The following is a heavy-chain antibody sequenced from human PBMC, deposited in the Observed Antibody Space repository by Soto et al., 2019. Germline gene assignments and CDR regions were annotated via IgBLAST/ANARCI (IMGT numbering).Heavy chain of an antibody. D-gene: IGHD7-27*01. CDR3: ASGLTGYFDN. CDR1: GYSFTSYS. V-gene: IGHV1-3*01. J-gene: IGHJ4*02. CDR2: INAGSGYT. Sequence: QVQLVQSGAEVKKPGASVKVSCKASGYSFTSYSMHWVRQAPGQRLEWLGWINAGSGYTKYSQKFQGRVTLTRDTSATTAYMELSSLRSEDTAVYYCASGLTGYFDNWGQGTLVTVSS.